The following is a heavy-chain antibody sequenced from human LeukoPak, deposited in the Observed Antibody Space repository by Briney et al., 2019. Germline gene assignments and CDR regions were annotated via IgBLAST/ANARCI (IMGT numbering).Heavy chain of an antibody. CDR1: GYTFTGYY. CDR3: AGRPDKLVDSLFDY. Sequence: GASVKVSCKASGYTFTGYYLHWVRQAPGHGLEWMGWINPHSGGTDFAQKFRGRVTMTRDTSISTVYMDLSSLRSDDTAVYYCAGRPDKLVDSLFDYWGQGTPVTVSS. D-gene: IGHD1-26*01. J-gene: IGHJ4*02. CDR2: INPHSGGT. V-gene: IGHV1-2*02.